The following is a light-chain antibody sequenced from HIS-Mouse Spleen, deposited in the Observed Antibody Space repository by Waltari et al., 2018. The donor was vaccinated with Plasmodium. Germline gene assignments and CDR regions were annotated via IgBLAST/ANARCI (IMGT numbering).Light chain of an antibody. J-gene: IGKJ4*01. CDR1: QSVSSY. Sequence: EIVLTHSPAPLSLSPGERATRSCRASQSVSSYLAWYQQKPGQALRLLIYDSSHRATGSPARFSGSGSGTDFTLTISSLEPEDFAVYYCQQRSNWPPLTFGGGTKVEIK. V-gene: IGKV3-11*01. CDR2: DSS. CDR3: QQRSNWPPLT.